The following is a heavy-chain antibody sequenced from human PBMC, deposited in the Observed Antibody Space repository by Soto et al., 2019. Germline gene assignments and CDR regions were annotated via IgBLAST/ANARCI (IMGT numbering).Heavy chain of an antibody. CDR2: VFYTGRA. J-gene: IGHJ6*02. Sequence: SESLSLTCIVSGASLDSYYWSSIWQPPWTGTEWIGYVFYTGRANYNASLKSPVSISLDTSNYQFSLKLSSVTAADTAVYYCARHGDGRMTTNPYYYTGMDVWGPGITLTVSS. D-gene: IGHD3-3*01. V-gene: IGHV4-59*03. CDR3: ARHGDGRMTTNPYYYTGMDV. CDR1: GASLDSYY.